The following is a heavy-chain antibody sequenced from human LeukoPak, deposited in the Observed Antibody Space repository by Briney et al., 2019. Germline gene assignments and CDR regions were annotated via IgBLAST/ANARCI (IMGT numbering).Heavy chain of an antibody. D-gene: IGHD3-3*01. Sequence: PSETLSLTCTVSGGSISSYYWSWIRQPPGKGLEWIGYIYYSGSTNYNPSLKSRVTISVATSKNQFSLKLSSVTAADTAVYYCARRRYDFWSGYYYYGMDVWGQGTTVTVSS. J-gene: IGHJ6*02. CDR3: ARRRYDFWSGYYYYGMDV. CDR1: GGSISSYY. V-gene: IGHV4-59*08. CDR2: IYYSGST.